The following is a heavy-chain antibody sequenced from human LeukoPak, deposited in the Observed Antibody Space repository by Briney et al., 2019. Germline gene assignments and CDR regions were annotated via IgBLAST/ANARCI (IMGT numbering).Heavy chain of an antibody. D-gene: IGHD3-10*01. Sequence: SETLSLICTVSGGSISSYYWSWIRQPPGKGLEWIGYIYYSGSTNYNPSLKSRVTISVDTSKNQFSLKLSSVTAADTAVYYCARDSRSGRFGKLLAFDIWGQGTMVTVSS. CDR1: GGSISSYY. J-gene: IGHJ3*02. V-gene: IGHV4-59*01. CDR3: ARDSRSGRFGKLLAFDI. CDR2: IYYSGST.